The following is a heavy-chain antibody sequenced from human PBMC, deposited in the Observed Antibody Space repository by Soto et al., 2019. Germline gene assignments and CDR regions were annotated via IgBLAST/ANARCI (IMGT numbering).Heavy chain of an antibody. D-gene: IGHD4-17*01. V-gene: IGHV4-59*01. CDR1: GGSISSYY. CDR2: IYYSGST. CDR3: ARDRQHDYGDYARWFDP. Sequence: SETPSLTCTVSGGSISSYYWSWIRQPPGKGLEWIGYIYYSGSTNYNPSLKSRVTISVDTSKNQFSLKLSSVTAADTAVYYCARDRQHDYGDYARWFDPWGQGTLVTVSS. J-gene: IGHJ5*02.